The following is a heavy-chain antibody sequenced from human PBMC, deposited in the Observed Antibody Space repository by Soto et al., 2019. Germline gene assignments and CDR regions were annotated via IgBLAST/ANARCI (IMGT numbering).Heavy chain of an antibody. V-gene: IGHV3-23*01. CDR1: GFTFSSDA. Sequence: GSSVRLSCAASGFTFSSDAMSWVRQARGKVREWVSAGSGSGGSTYYADSVKGRFTISRDNYKNTLYLKMNSLRAEDTDVYYCAKEAVAGPPGMDVWGQGTTVTVSS. D-gene: IGHD6-19*01. CDR3: AKEAVAGPPGMDV. CDR2: GSGSGGST. J-gene: IGHJ6*02.